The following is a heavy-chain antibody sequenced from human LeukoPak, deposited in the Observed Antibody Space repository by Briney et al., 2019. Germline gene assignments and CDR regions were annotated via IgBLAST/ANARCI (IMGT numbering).Heavy chain of an antibody. CDR1: GGSISSYY. CDR3: ARAGRRDGYIDYFDY. V-gene: IGHV4-59*01. CDR2: IYYSGST. J-gene: IGHJ4*02. D-gene: IGHD5-24*01. Sequence: SETLSLTCTVSGGSISSYYWSWIRQPPGKGLECIGYIYYSGSTNYNPSLKSRVTISVDTSKNQFSLKLSSVTAADTAAYYCARAGRRDGYIDYFDYWGQGTLVTVSS.